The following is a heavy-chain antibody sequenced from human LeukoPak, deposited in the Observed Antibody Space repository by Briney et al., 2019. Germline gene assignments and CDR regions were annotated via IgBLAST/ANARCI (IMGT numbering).Heavy chain of an antibody. CDR3: AKEMKWELNY. CDR1: GFTFSLYA. J-gene: IGHJ4*02. CDR2: ISGSGGTI. Sequence: GGSLRLSCGASGFTFSLYAMSWVRQAPGKGLEWVSVISGSGGTIGHADSVKGRFTISRDNSKNTLYLQMNSLRAEDTAVYYCAKEMKWELNYWGQGTLVTVSS. D-gene: IGHD1-26*01. V-gene: IGHV3-23*01.